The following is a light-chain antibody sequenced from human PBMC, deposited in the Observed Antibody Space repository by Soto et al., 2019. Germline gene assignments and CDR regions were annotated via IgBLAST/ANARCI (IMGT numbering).Light chain of an antibody. V-gene: IGKV3-15*01. CDR1: QSVSSN. CDR2: GAS. J-gene: IGKJ1*01. CDR3: QQYNNWPPGT. Sequence: EIVMTQSPATLSVSPGERATLACRASQSVSSNLAWYQQKPGQAPRLLIYGASTRATGIPARFSGSGSGTEFTLTISSLQSEDFAVYYWQQYNNWPPGTFGKGTKVEI.